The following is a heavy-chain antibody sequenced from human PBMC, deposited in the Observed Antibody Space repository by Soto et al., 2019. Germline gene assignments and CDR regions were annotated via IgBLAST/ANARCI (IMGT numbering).Heavy chain of an antibody. V-gene: IGHV3-11*01. CDR3: ARDIRGAN. CDR2: INSGGSNI. CDR1: GLTFTANY. J-gene: IGHJ4*02. Sequence: QVQLVESGGGLVKPGGSRRLSCQASGLTFTANYRTWIRQAPGKGLEGVSYINSGGSNIYYADSVRGRFTISRDNAKNSVYLQMSSLRAEDTAIYYCARDIRGANWGQGTLVIVSS. D-gene: IGHD3-10*01.